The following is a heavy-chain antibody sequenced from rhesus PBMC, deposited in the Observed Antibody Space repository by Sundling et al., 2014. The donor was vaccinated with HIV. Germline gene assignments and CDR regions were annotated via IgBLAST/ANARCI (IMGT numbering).Heavy chain of an antibody. CDR3: AKDVRSGGLDS. Sequence: EVQLVESGGGLAKPGGSLRLSCAASGFDFSNYAMHWVRQAPGKGLEWVSIISSGGSAYYADSVKGRFTLSRDNSKNTLSLEMNSLTAEDTAVYYCAKDVRSGGLDSWGQGVVVTVSS. V-gene: IGHV3-103*01. D-gene: IGHD1-44*01. CDR1: GFDFSNYA. J-gene: IGHJ6*01. CDR2: IISSGGSA.